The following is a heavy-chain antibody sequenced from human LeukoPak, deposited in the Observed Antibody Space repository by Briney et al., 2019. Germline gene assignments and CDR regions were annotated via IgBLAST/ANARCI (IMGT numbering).Heavy chain of an antibody. CDR2: IYHSRST. D-gene: IGHD3-10*01. CDR3: AREKLWFGEWVIDY. J-gene: IGHJ4*02. V-gene: IGHV4-38-2*02. Sequence: SETLSLTCAVSGFSISSGYYWGWIRQPPGKGLEWIGSIYHSRSTYYNPSLKSRVTISVDTSKNQFSLKLSSVTAADTAVYYCAREKLWFGEWVIDYWGQGTLVTVSS. CDR1: GFSISSGYY.